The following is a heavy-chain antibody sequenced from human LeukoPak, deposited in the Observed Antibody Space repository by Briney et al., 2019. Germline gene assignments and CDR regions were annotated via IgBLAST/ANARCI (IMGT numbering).Heavy chain of an antibody. V-gene: IGHV3-21*04. CDR3: AKAHCSSTSCSRADN. Sequence: GGSLRLSCAASGFTFSSYGMNWVRQAPGKGLEWVSSISSGSSYIYYADSVKGRVTISRVQSTNTVYLQMNSLRADDTAVYYCAKAHCSSTSCSRADNWGQGTLVTVSS. J-gene: IGHJ4*02. CDR1: GFTFSSYG. D-gene: IGHD2-2*01. CDR2: ISSGSSYI.